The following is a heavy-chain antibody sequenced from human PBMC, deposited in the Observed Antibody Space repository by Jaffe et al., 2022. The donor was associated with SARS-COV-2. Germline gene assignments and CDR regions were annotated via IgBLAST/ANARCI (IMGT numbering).Heavy chain of an antibody. Sequence: QLQLQESGPGLVKPSETLSLTCTVSGGSISSSSYYWGWIRQPPGKGLEWIGSIYYSGSTYYNPSLKSRVTISVDTSKNQFSLKLSSVTAADTAVYYCARPPIEYSSGWQAKGHPEEIWGQGTLVTVSS. CDR1: GGSISSSSYY. CDR2: IYYSGST. CDR3: ARPPIEYSSGWQAKGHPEEI. V-gene: IGHV4-39*01. J-gene: IGHJ4*02. D-gene: IGHD6-19*01.